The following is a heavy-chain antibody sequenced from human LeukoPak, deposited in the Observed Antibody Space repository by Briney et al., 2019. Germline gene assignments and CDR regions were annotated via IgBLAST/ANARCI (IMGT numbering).Heavy chain of an antibody. Sequence: SVKVSCKASGGTFSSYAISWVRQAPGQGLEWMGRIIPILGIANYAQKSQGRVTITADKSTSTAYMELSSLRSEDTAVYYCARVAAGSSGFDYWGQGTLVTVSS. J-gene: IGHJ4*02. D-gene: IGHD6-19*01. V-gene: IGHV1-69*04. CDR2: IIPILGIA. CDR1: GGTFSSYA. CDR3: ARVAAGSSGFDY.